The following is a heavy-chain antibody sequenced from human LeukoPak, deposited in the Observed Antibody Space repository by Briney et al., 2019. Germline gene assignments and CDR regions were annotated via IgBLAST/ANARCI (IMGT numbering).Heavy chain of an antibody. CDR2: ISGSGSRI. CDR1: GFTLSDHY. V-gene: IGHV3-11*01. J-gene: IGHJ6*02. CDR3: ARDWRNNGMDV. Sequence: GGSLRLSCAASGFTLSDHYMNWIRQAPGEGLEGISYISGSGSRIHYADSVKGRFTVSRDNAENSLYLQMNSLTVEDTAVYYCARDWRNNGMDVWGQGTTVTVSS.